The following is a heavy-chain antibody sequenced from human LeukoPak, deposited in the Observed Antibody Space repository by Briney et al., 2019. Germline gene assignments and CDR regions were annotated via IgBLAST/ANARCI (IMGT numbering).Heavy chain of an antibody. V-gene: IGHV3-30*18. CDR3: EKEGGGSRRSALDY. CDR2: ISSGGSNK. D-gene: IGHD2-15*01. J-gene: IGHJ4*02. Sequence: PGGSLGVSCAASGFTFSSYGMHWVRQAPGKGLGVVARISSGGSNKYYADSVKCRFHISRDNSKNTRHLQMSSLRAEDTAVYYYEKEGGGSRRSALDYWGQGTLVTVSS. CDR1: GFTFSSYG.